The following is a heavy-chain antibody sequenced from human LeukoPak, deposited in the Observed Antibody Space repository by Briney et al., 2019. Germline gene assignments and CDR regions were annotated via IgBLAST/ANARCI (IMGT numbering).Heavy chain of an antibody. V-gene: IGHV1-18*01. J-gene: IGHJ4*02. CDR2: ISAYNGNK. CDR3: ARASYDSSGYYSYYFDY. D-gene: IGHD3-22*01. CDR1: GYTLTSYG. Sequence: GASVTVSCTASGYTLTSYGINWVRQAPGKGLEWMGCISAYNGNKNYAQKLQGRVTITTDTSTSTAYRELRSLRSDDTAVYYCARASYDSSGYYSYYFDYWGQGTLVTVSS.